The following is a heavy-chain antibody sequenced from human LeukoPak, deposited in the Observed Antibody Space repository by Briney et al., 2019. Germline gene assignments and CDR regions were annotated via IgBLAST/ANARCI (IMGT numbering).Heavy chain of an antibody. J-gene: IGHJ4*02. CDR1: GFTFSTYA. CDR2: INYSGST. V-gene: IGHV4-34*01. Sequence: GSLRLSCAASGFTFSTYAMSWVRQPPGKGLEWIGEINYSGSTNYNPSLKSRVTISVDTSKNQFSLKLSSVTAADTALYYCARGDYYDSSGLGANWGQGTLVTVSS. D-gene: IGHD3-22*01. CDR3: ARGDYYDSSGLGAN.